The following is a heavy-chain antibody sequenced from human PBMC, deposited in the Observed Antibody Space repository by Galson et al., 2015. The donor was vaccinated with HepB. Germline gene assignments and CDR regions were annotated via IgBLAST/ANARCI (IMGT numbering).Heavy chain of an antibody. Sequence: SLRLSCAASGFTFSNYAMAWVRQAPGKGLEWVSRLSTGGDITDYADSVKGRFTISRDNSKNTLYLQMNSLTAEDTAVYYCAKMGRVSGSWVYFDYWGQGTLVIVSS. V-gene: IGHV3-23*01. J-gene: IGHJ4*02. CDR1: GFTFSNYA. D-gene: IGHD6-13*01. CDR2: LSTGGDIT. CDR3: AKMGRVSGSWVYFDY.